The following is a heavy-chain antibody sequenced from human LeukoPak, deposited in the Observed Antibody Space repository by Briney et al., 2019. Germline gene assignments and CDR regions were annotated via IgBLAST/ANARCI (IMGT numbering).Heavy chain of an antibody. Sequence: GGSLRLSCEASGFTLSSYAMSGVRQAPGKGLDWVSAISGSGGSTYYADSVKGRFTISRDNSKNTLYLQMNSLRAEDTAVYYCAKALTQSPITIQDYWGQGTLVTVSS. D-gene: IGHD1-20*01. CDR3: AKALTQSPITIQDY. J-gene: IGHJ4*02. V-gene: IGHV3-23*01. CDR2: ISGSGGST. CDR1: GFTLSSYA.